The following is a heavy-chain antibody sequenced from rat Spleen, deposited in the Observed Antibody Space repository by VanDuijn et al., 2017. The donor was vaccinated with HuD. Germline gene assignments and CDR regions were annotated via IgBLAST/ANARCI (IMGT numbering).Heavy chain of an antibody. CDR1: GFTFSDYG. J-gene: IGHJ2*01. CDR2: ISYDDSST. D-gene: IGHD1-9*01. CDR3: ARRHYGYTDYFDY. V-gene: IGHV5-29*01. Sequence: EVQLVESDGGLVQPGRSMKLSCAALGFTFSDYGMAWVRQAPTKGLEWVATISYDDSSTYYRDSVKGRFTISRDNTRNTLYLKMDNLRSEDTATYYCARRHYGYTDYFDYWGQGVMVTVSS.